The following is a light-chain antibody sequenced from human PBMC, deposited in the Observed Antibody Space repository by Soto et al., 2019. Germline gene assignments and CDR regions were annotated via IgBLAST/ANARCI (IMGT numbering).Light chain of an antibody. Sequence: SYELTQPPSVSVSPGQTANITCSGDKLGNKYACWYQQKPGQSPVMVIYQDNKRPSGIPERLSGSISGNTATLTISGTQAMDEADYYCQAWDNTTVIFGGGTKLTVL. V-gene: IGLV3-1*01. CDR3: QAWDNTTVI. CDR1: KLGNKY. CDR2: QDN. J-gene: IGLJ2*01.